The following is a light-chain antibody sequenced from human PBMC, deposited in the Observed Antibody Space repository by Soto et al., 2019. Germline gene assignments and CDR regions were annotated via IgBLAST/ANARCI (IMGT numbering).Light chain of an antibody. CDR1: SSNIGSNT. CDR3: SAWDDSLNGLV. Sequence: QSVLTQPPSASGTPGQRVTISCSGSSSNIGSNTVNWYQQLPGTAPKLLIYNNNQRPSGVPDRFSGSKSGTSASLAISGLQSEDGAAYYCSAWDDSLNGLVFGGGTKLTVL. J-gene: IGLJ2*01. V-gene: IGLV1-44*01. CDR2: NNN.